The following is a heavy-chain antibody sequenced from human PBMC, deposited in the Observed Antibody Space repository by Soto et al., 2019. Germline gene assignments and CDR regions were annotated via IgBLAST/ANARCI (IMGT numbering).Heavy chain of an antibody. V-gene: IGHV1-2*02. CDR1: GYTFTVYY. D-gene: IGHD1-26*01. Sequence: ASVKVSCKASGYTFTVYYIHWVRQAPGQEPEWMGWINPNSGGPNYAQKFQGRVTMTRDTSISTAYMELSSLRSDDTAVYYCARGVALGSGKWFDPWGQGTLVTVSS. CDR2: INPNSGGP. CDR3: ARGVALGSGKWFDP. J-gene: IGHJ5*02.